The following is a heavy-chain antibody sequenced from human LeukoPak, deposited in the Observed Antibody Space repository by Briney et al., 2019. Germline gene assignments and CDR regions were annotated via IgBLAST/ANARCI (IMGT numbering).Heavy chain of an antibody. V-gene: IGHV4-59*01. D-gene: IGHD2-21*02. CDR2: IYYSGST. CDR3: ARIYCGGDCRGYYYHYYMDV. Sequence: SETLSLTCTVSGGSISSYYWSWIRQPPGKGLEWIGYIYYSGSTNYNPSLKSRVTISVDTSKNQFSLKLSSVTAADTAVYYCARIYCGGDCRGYYYHYYMDVWGKGTTVTISS. CDR1: GGSISSYY. J-gene: IGHJ6*03.